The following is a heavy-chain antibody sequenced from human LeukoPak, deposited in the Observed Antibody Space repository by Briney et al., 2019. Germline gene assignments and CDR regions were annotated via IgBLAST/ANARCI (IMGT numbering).Heavy chain of an antibody. J-gene: IGHJ4*02. Sequence: GASVKVSCKASGYTFIRYGIHWVRQAPGQRLEWMGWINAGNGYTENSQKLQGRVTITRDTSANTIYMELSSLRSEDTAVYYCARERESGSYDTSGPYSFGYWGQGTLATVSS. CDR2: INAGNGYT. CDR1: GYTFIRYG. V-gene: IGHV1-3*01. CDR3: ARERESGSYDTSGPYSFGY. D-gene: IGHD3-22*01.